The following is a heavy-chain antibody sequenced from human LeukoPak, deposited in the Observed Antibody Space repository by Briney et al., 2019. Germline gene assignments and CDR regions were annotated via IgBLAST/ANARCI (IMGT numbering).Heavy chain of an antibody. CDR1: GFNFDRYT. CDR3: AKELDTMFFDY. V-gene: IGHV3-43*01. J-gene: IGHJ4*02. CDR2: AGWAGGTT. D-gene: IGHD3-10*02. Sequence: GGSLRLSCATSGFNFDRYTIHWVRQAPGKGLEWVSLAGWAGGTTFYSDSVRGRFSISRDSGRKSVYLQMNSLTTDDTAFYFCAKELDTMFFDYWGQGALVTVSS.